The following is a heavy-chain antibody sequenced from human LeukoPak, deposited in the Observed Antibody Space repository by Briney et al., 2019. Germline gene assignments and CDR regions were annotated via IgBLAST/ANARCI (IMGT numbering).Heavy chain of an antibody. D-gene: IGHD4-17*01. V-gene: IGHV3-30*02. Sequence: QPGGSLRLSCAASGFTFSSYGMHWVRQAPGKGLEWVAFIRYDGSNKYYADSVKGRLTISRDNSKNTLYLQMNSLRAEDTAVYYCAKATVTTFYFDYWGQGTLVTVSS. J-gene: IGHJ4*02. CDR3: AKATVTTFYFDY. CDR1: GFTFSSYG. CDR2: IRYDGSNK.